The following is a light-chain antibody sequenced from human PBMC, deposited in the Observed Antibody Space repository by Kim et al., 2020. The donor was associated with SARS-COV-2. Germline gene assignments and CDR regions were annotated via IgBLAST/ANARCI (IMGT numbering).Light chain of an antibody. CDR3: QAWDSSTDWV. CDR2: QDS. Sequence: SYELTQPPSVSVSPGQTASITCSGDNLGDKYACWYQQKPGQSPVLVIYQDSKRPSGIPERFSGSNSGNTATLTISGTQAMDEADYYCQAWDSSTDWVVGG. CDR1: NLGDKY. V-gene: IGLV3-1*01. J-gene: IGLJ3*02.